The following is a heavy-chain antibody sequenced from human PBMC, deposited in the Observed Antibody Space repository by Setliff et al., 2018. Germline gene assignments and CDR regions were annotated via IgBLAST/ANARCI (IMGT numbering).Heavy chain of an antibody. Sequence: GGSLRLSCEGSGFSFNNYAISWVRQLPGKRPEWVSSKSGSGGRTYYADSVKGRFTVSRDNSKNTISLQMNRLQADDTALYSCAKDRYFDASGNFYVNGAFDIWGQGTVVT. V-gene: IGHV3-23*01. CDR2: KSGSGGRT. D-gene: IGHD2-21*02. CDR1: GFSFNNYA. J-gene: IGHJ3*02. CDR3: AKDRYFDASGNFYVNGAFDI.